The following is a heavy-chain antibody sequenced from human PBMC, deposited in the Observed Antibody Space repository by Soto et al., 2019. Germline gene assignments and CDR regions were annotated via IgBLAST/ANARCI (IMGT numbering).Heavy chain of an antibody. V-gene: IGHV3-48*01. CDR2: ITSSGSTI. Sequence: LRLSCGVSGFTLSTYSMNWVRQAPGKGLEWVSFITSSGSTIYYADSVKGRFTVSRDNAKNSLYLQMNSLRAEDTAVYYFARSSGGSGKLWNYYGMDVWGQGTTVTVSS. CDR1: GFTLSTYS. D-gene: IGHD3-10*01. J-gene: IGHJ6*02. CDR3: ARSSGGSGKLWNYYGMDV.